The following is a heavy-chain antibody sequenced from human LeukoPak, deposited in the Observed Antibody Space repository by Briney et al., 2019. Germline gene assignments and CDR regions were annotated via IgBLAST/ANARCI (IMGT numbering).Heavy chain of an antibody. D-gene: IGHD3-9*01. Sequence: GGSLRLSCAASGFTFSNYATSWVRQAPGKGLEWVSAITGSGGGTYYADSVKVRFTISRNNSKTTLYLQMNSLRAADTAVHYCAKWGDYDVFTGYYDPDYWGQGTLVTVYS. J-gene: IGHJ4*02. CDR2: ITGSGGGT. V-gene: IGHV3-23*01. CDR1: GFTFSNYA. CDR3: AKWGDYDVFTGYYDPDY.